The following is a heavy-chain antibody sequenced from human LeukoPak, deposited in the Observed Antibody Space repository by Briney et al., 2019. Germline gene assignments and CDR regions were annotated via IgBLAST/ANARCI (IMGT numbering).Heavy chain of an antibody. D-gene: IGHD3-10*01. V-gene: IGHV4-61*08. CDR1: GGSISTSGYY. CDR3: ARDHSGSGSYYHKGNNWFDP. Sequence: DPSETLSLTCTVSGGSISTSGYYWSWIRQPPGRGLEWIGSIHYSGSTSYNSSLKSRVTISVDTSKNQFSLKLSSVTAADTAVYYCARDHSGSGSYYHKGNNWFDPWGQGTLVTVSS. CDR2: IHYSGST. J-gene: IGHJ5*02.